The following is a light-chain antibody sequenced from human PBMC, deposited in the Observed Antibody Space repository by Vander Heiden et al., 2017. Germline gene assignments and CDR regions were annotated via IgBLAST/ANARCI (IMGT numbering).Light chain of an antibody. V-gene: IGKV3D-15*01. J-gene: IGKJ4*01. Sequence: EIVMTQSPASLSVSPGERATLSCRASQNIADKLAWYQQRPGQAPRLLIYATSTRATGIPPRFSGSGSGTDFTLTISSLQSEDFGIYYCQQYGKWPPVTFGGWTKVEIK. CDR3: QQYGKWPPVT. CDR2: ATS. CDR1: QNIADK.